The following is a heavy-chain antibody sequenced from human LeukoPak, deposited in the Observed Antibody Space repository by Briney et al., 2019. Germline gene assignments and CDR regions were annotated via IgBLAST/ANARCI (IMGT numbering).Heavy chain of an antibody. V-gene: IGHV3-7*05. J-gene: IGHJ4*02. CDR2: IKHDGSEK. CDR3: ASLRAGHFDY. Sequence: GGSLRLSCAASEITFTKAWMSWVRQAPGKGLEWVANIKHDGSEKYYVDSVKGRFTISRDNAKNSLYLQMNSLRAEDTAVYYCASLRAGHFDYWGQGTLVTVSS. CDR1: EITFTKAW.